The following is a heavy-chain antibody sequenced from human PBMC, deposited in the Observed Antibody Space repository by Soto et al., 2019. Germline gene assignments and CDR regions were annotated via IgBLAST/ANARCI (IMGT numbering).Heavy chain of an antibody. D-gene: IGHD3-3*01. CDR2: IYYSGST. V-gene: IGHV4-39*01. Sequence: SETLSLTCTVSGGSISSSSYYWGWIRPPPGKGLEWIGSIYYSGSTYYNPSLKSRVTISVDTSKNQFSLKLSSVTAADTAVYYCARAYYDFWSGYLSSVYGMDVWGQGTTVTVSS. J-gene: IGHJ6*02. CDR1: GGSISSSSYY. CDR3: ARAYYDFWSGYLSSVYGMDV.